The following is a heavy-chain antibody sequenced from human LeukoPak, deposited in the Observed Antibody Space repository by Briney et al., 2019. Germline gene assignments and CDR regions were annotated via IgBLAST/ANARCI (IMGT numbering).Heavy chain of an antibody. J-gene: IGHJ4*02. Sequence: PGGSLRLSCAASGFTFTSCTMSWVGQAPGKGLEWVSDIRGSGDNTYYADSVKGRFTISRDNSKNTLYLQMSSLRAEDTAVYFCAKGGSYRVQPYFDYWGQGALVTVSS. CDR2: IRGSGDNT. CDR1: GFTFTSCT. CDR3: AKGGSYRVQPYFDY. V-gene: IGHV3-23*01. D-gene: IGHD1-1*01.